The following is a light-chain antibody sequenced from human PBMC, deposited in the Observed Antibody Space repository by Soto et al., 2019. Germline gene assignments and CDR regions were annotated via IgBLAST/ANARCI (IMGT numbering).Light chain of an antibody. CDR3: QQYNRYPLT. J-gene: IGKJ4*01. CDR1: QSVSSW. CDR2: DAS. V-gene: IGKV1-5*01. Sequence: DIQMTQSPSTLSASVGDRVTITCRASQSVSSWLAWYQQKPGEAPNLLIFDASNLESGVPSRFSGSGSGTEFTLTISSLQPDDFATYYCQQYNRYPLTFGGGTKVDIK.